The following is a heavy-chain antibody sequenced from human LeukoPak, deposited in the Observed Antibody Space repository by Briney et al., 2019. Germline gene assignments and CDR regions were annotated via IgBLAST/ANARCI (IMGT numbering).Heavy chain of an antibody. V-gene: IGHV1-18*01. Sequence: GASVKVSCKASGYTFTSYGISWLRQAPGQGLEWMGWISAYNGNTNYAQKLQGRVTMTTDTSTSTAYMALRSLRSDDTAVYYCARDPRPGLLWFGESPIWFDPWGQGTLVTVSS. CDR2: ISAYNGNT. D-gene: IGHD3-10*01. J-gene: IGHJ5*02. CDR3: ARDPRPGLLWFGESPIWFDP. CDR1: GYTFTSYG.